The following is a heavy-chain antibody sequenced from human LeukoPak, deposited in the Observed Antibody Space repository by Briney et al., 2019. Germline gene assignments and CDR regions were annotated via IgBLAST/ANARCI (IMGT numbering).Heavy chain of an antibody. CDR1: GFTFSNYW. D-gene: IGHD5-12*01. CDR3: VRDGGVSGYDLLDY. V-gene: IGHV3-7*01. CDR2: INQDGSEE. J-gene: IGHJ4*02. Sequence: PGGSLRLSCAASGFTFSNYWMTWLRQAPGKGLEWVAHINQDGSEEHYMDSAKARFTISRDDTKNSLSLQMNSLRAEDTAVYYCVRDGGVSGYDLLDYWGQGTLVTVSS.